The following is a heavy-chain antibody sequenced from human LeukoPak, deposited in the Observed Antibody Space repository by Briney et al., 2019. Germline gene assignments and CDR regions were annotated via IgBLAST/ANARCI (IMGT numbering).Heavy chain of an antibody. D-gene: IGHD6-13*01. CDR3: ARAQGIAATGARAFDY. CDR1: GYTLTELS. J-gene: IGHJ4*02. CDR2: INPSSGST. Sequence: GASVKVSCKVSGYTLTELSMHWVRQAPGQGLEWMGIINPSSGSTSYAQKFQDRLTMTRDTSTSTVYMDLSSLGSEDTAIYYCARAQGIAATGARAFDYWGQGTLVTVSS. V-gene: IGHV1-46*01.